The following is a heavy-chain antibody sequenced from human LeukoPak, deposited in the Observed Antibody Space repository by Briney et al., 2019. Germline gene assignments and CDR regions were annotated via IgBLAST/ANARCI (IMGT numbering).Heavy chain of an antibody. CDR3: ARVYSGSYNYYYGMDV. CDR2: ISSSSSYI. Sequence: PGGSPRLSCAASGFTFSSYSMNWVRQAPGKGLEWVSSISSSSSYIYYADSVKGRFTISRDNAKNSLYLQMNSLRAEDTAVYYCARVYSGSYNYYYGMDVWGQGTTVTVSS. V-gene: IGHV3-21*04. D-gene: IGHD1-26*01. J-gene: IGHJ6*02. CDR1: GFTFSSYS.